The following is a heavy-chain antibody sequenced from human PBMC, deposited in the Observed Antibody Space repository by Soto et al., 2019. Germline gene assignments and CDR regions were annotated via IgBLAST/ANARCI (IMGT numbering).Heavy chain of an antibody. D-gene: IGHD6-13*01. Sequence: GASVKVSCTASGYTFTSYGISWVRQAPGQGLEWMGWISAYNGNTNYAQKLQGRVTMTTDTSTSTAYMELRSLRSDDTAVYYCARAPSSSSWFNWFDPWGQGTLVTVSS. CDR1: GYTFTSYG. V-gene: IGHV1-18*01. CDR3: ARAPSSSSWFNWFDP. CDR2: ISAYNGNT. J-gene: IGHJ5*02.